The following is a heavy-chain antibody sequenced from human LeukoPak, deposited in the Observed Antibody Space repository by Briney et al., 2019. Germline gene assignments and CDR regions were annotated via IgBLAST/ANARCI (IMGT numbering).Heavy chain of an antibody. D-gene: IGHD6-19*01. CDR2: IKQDGSEK. CDR3: ARDGIAVAGTLWYYYYYYMDV. V-gene: IGHV3-7*01. Sequence: GGSLRLSCAASGFTFSSYWMSWVRQAPGKGLEWVANIKQDGSEKYYVDSVKGRFTISRDNAKNSLYLQMNSLRAEDTAVYYCARDGIAVAGTLWYYYYYYMDVWGKGTTVTISS. CDR1: GFTFSSYW. J-gene: IGHJ6*03.